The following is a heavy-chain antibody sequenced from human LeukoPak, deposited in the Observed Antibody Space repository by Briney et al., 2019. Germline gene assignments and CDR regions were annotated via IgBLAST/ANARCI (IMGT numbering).Heavy chain of an antibody. CDR1: GFTFSSYA. V-gene: IGHV3-23*01. Sequence: PGGSLRLSCAASGFTFSSYAMSWVRQAPGKGLEWVSAISGSGGSTYYADSVKGRFTISRDNSKNTLYLQMNSLRAEDTAVYYCANIPTGLLLAYYFDYWGQGTLVTVSS. CDR2: ISGSGGST. D-gene: IGHD3-3*01. J-gene: IGHJ4*02. CDR3: ANIPTGLLLAYYFDY.